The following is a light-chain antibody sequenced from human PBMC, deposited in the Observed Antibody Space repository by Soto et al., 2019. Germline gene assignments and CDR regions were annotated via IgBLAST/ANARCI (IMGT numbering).Light chain of an antibody. CDR3: AAWDDSLNGWV. CDR1: SSIIGTNS. CDR2: SSN. V-gene: IGLV1-44*01. J-gene: IGLJ3*02. Sequence: QSVLTQPPSASGTPGQRVTISCSGSSSIIGTNSVNWYQQLPGTAPKLLIFSSNQRPSGVPDRFSGSRSGTSASRAINGLQSDDEADYYCAAWDDSLNGWVFGGGTKLTVL.